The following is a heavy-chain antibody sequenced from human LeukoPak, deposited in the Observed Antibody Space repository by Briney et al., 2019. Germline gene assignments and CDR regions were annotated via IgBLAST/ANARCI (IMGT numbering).Heavy chain of an antibody. Sequence: GRSLRLSCAASGFTFSSYIMHWVRQAPGKGLEWVAVISFDGSNKYYVDSVKGRFTISRDSSKNTLFLQMNSLRTEDTAVYYCAKTGNYHHNWFDPWGQGTLDTVSS. V-gene: IGHV3-30*18. J-gene: IGHJ5*02. CDR2: ISFDGSNK. CDR1: GFTFSSYI. CDR3: AKTGNYHHNWFDP. D-gene: IGHD3-10*01.